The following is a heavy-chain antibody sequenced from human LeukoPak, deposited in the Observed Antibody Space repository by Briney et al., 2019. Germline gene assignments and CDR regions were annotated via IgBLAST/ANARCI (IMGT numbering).Heavy chain of an antibody. CDR3: ARGNYYGSGSYYGYWFDP. CDR1: GYTFTGYY. V-gene: IGHV1-2*04. Sequence: ASVKVSCKASGYTFTGYYMHWVRQAPGQGLEWMGWINPNSGGTNYAQKFQGWVTMTRDTFISTAYMELSRLRSDDTAVYYCARGNYYGSGSYYGYWFDPWGQGTLVTVSS. D-gene: IGHD3-10*01. CDR2: INPNSGGT. J-gene: IGHJ5*02.